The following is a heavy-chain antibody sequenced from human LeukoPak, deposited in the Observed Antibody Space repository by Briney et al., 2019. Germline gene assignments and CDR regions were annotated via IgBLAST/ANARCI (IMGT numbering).Heavy chain of an antibody. J-gene: IGHJ4*02. CDR3: ARDYGDYAGRVPSQH. D-gene: IGHD4-17*01. Sequence: GGSLRLSCAASGFTFSSYRMIWVRQAPGKGLEWVSSISSSSSYIYYADSVKGRFTISRDNAKNSLYLQMNSLRAEDTAVYYCARDYGDYAGRVPSQHWAQGTLVTVSS. V-gene: IGHV3-21*01. CDR1: GFTFSSYR. CDR2: ISSSSSYI.